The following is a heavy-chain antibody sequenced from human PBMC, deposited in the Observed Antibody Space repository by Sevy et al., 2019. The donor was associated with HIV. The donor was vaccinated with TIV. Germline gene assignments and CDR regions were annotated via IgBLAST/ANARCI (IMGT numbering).Heavy chain of an antibody. CDR2: IYYTGST. CDR1: GGSIGRYY. V-gene: IGHV4-59*01. J-gene: IGHJ3*02. Sequence: SETLSLTCTVSGGSIGRYYWSWIRQSPGRGLEWIGYIYYTGSTDYNSSLKSRVTISLATSNNQFSLSLNSVTAADTAVYYCARDSVNYHDSSNYYYVFAFDIWGQGTLVTVSS. CDR3: ARDSVNYHDSSNYYYVFAFDI. D-gene: IGHD3-22*01.